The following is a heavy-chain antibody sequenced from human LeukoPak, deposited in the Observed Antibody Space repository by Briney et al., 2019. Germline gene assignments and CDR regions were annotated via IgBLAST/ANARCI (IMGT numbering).Heavy chain of an antibody. CDR1: GFTFSSYA. CDR3: ARFRVRAWSHWNDGFDY. D-gene: IGHD1-1*01. V-gene: IGHV3-30-3*01. CDR2: ISYDGSNK. J-gene: IGHJ4*02. Sequence: GGSLRLSCAASGFTFSSYAMHWVRQAPGKGLEWVAVISYDGSNKYYADSVKGRFTISRDNSKNTLYLQMNSLRAEDTAVYYCARFRVRAWSHWNDGFDYWGQGTLVIVSS.